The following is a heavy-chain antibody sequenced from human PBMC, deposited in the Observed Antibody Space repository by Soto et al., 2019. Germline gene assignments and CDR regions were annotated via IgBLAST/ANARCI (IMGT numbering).Heavy chain of an antibody. J-gene: IGHJ4*02. V-gene: IGHV3-23*01. D-gene: IGHD5-12*01. CDR2: IFGDGSRA. Sequence: EVQLLESGGGVVQPWGSLRLSCAASGFTFSTYTMNWVRQAPGKGLEWVSGIFGDGSRAYYADSVTGRFTISRDNSTYSLYLQVSSMRVEDTAVYYCAEGARQDGYWDFDYWGQGTLVTVSS. CDR3: AEGARQDGYWDFDY. CDR1: GFTFSTYT.